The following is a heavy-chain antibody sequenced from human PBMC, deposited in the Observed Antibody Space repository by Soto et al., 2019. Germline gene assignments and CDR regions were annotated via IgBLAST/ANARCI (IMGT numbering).Heavy chain of an antibody. V-gene: IGHV1-69*13. J-gene: IGHJ4*02. CDR3: ARDLEFRDGNISHLDY. CDR1: GGTFRNHV. D-gene: IGHD3-10*01. Sequence: SVKVSCKASGGTFRNHVFNWVRQAPGQGLEWMGGIIPIIGTPNHAQKFQGRVTITADASTNTVYLDVSSLRSQDTAVYYCARDLEFRDGNISHLDYWGQGALVTVSS. CDR2: IIPIIGTP.